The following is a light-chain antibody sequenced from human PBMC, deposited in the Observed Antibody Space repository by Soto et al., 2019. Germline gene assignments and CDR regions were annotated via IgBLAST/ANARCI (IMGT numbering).Light chain of an antibody. V-gene: IGKV1-33*01. CDR1: QDISTS. Sequence: DIQLTQSPSSLSASIGDSVTITCQASQDISTSLNWYHRRPGKAPKLLITDASTVQTGVPPRFRGRGAGTDFSFTSSLLQADDFVEYCCQQYEYVPTFGQGTKVKIK. CDR3: QQYEYVPT. J-gene: IGKJ2*01. CDR2: DAS.